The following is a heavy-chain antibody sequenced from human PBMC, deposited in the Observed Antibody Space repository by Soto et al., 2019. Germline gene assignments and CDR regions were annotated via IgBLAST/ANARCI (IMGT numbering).Heavy chain of an antibody. J-gene: IGHJ5*02. CDR2: VYSSGGT. Sequence: TLSLTCTVSGGSMSSYYWTWIRQPAGKGLEWIGRVYSSGGTHYNPSLKSRVTISLDTSKNQFSLRLLSVTDADTAVYYCARGQRFSDWFDPWGQGTLVTVSS. CDR3: ARGQRFSDWFDP. CDR1: GGSMSSYY. D-gene: IGHD3-3*01. V-gene: IGHV4-4*07.